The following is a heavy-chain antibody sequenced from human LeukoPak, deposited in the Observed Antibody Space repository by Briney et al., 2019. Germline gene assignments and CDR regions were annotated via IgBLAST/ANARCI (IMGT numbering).Heavy chain of an antibody. CDR1: GGTFSSYA. D-gene: IGHD2-15*01. Sequence: SVKVSCKASGGTFSSYAISWVRQAPGQGLEWMGGIIPIFGTANYAQKFQGRVTITADKSTSTAYMELSSLRSEDTAVYYCARGVAANKGYFDYWGQGTLVTVSS. J-gene: IGHJ4*02. CDR3: ARGVAANKGYFDY. V-gene: IGHV1-69*06. CDR2: IIPIFGTA.